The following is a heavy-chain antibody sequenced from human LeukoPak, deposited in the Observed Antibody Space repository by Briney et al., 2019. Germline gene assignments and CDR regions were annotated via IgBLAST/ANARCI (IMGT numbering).Heavy chain of an antibody. CDR3: AREGPNWNPFDY. Sequence: ASVKVSCKASGHTFTSYYMHWVRQAPGQGLEWMGIINPSGGSTSYAQKFQGRVTMTRDTSTSTVYMELSSLRSEDTAVYYCAREGPNWNPFDYWGQGTLVTVSS. CDR2: INPSGGST. CDR1: GHTFTSYY. D-gene: IGHD1-20*01. V-gene: IGHV1-46*01. J-gene: IGHJ4*02.